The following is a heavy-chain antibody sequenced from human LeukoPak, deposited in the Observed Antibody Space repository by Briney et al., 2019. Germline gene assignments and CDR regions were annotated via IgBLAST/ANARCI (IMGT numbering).Heavy chain of an antibody. CDR1: GGSISGYY. CDR2: IYSSGST. CDR3: ARHRGCSGGTCYRHFDP. Sequence: SETLSLTCTVSGGSISGYYWSWIRQPPGKALEWIGHIYSSGSTNYSPSLKSRITISRDTSKNQLSLKLTSVTAADTAVYYCARHRGCSGGTCYRHFDPWGQGTLVTVSS. D-gene: IGHD2-15*01. V-gene: IGHV4-59*08. J-gene: IGHJ5*02.